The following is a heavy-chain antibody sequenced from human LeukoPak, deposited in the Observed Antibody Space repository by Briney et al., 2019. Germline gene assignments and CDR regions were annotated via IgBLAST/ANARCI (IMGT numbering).Heavy chain of an antibody. D-gene: IGHD6-13*01. CDR3: ASAEPRGSNWYPY. CDR2: IYHSGST. CDR1: GGSISSNNW. V-gene: IGHV4-4*02. Sequence: PSGTLSLTCAVSGGSISSNNWWWSWVRQPPGKGLEWIGEIYHSGSTNYNPSLKSRVTISVDKSNNQFSLKLSSVTAADTAVYYCASAEPRGSNWYPYWGQGTLVTVSS. J-gene: IGHJ4*02.